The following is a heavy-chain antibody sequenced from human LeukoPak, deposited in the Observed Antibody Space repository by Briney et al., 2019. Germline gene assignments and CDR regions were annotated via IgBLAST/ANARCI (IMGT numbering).Heavy chain of an antibody. D-gene: IGHD3-3*01. V-gene: IGHV4-39*01. CDR3: ARLGRFLEWLPGFDY. Sequence: PSETLSLTCTVSGGSISSSSYYWGWIRQPPGKGLEWIGSIYYSGSTYYNPSLKSRVTISVDTSKNQFSLKLSSVTAADTAVYYCARLGRFLEWLPGFDYWGQGTLVTVSS. CDR2: IYYSGST. J-gene: IGHJ4*02. CDR1: GGSISSSSYY.